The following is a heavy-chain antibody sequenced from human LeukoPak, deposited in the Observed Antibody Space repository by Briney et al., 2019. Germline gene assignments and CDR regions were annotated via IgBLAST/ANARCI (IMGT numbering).Heavy chain of an antibody. CDR2: FNHSGST. Sequence: SETLSLTCAVYVGSFSVYYWSCIRQPPGEGREWIGDFNHSGSTNYNPSLKSRVTISVDTSKNQFSLKHSSVTTADTAVYYCGTSFGPDVDYWGQGTLVTVSS. J-gene: IGHJ4*02. D-gene: IGHD3-10*01. V-gene: IGHV4-34*01. CDR1: VGSFSVYY. CDR3: GTSFGPDVDY.